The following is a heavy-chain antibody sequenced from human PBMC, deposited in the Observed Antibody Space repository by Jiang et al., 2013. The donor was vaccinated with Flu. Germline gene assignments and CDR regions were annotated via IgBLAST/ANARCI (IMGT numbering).Heavy chain of an antibody. Sequence: LLKPSETLSLTCTVSGGSISSYYWSWIRQPPGKGLEWIGYIYYSGSTNYNPSLKSRVTISVDTSKNQFSLKLSSVTAADTAVYYCATSGGSFNFDYWGQGTLVTVSS. CDR3: ATSGGSFNFDY. CDR2: IYYSGST. V-gene: IGHV4-59*08. D-gene: IGHD2-15*01. J-gene: IGHJ4*02. CDR1: GGSISSYY.